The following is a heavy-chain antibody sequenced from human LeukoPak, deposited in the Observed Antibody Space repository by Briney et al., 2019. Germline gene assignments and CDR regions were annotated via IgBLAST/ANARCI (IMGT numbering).Heavy chain of an antibody. CDR2: INHSGST. CDR3: ARARGGRYFDWLPPGGFDP. Sequence: SETLSLTCAVYGGSFSGYYWSWIRQPPGKGLEWIGEINHSGSTNYNPSLKSRVTISVDTSKNQFSLKLSSVTAADTAVYYCARARGGRYFDWLPPGGFDPWGQGTLVTVSS. V-gene: IGHV4-34*01. J-gene: IGHJ5*02. D-gene: IGHD3-9*01. CDR1: GGSFSGYY.